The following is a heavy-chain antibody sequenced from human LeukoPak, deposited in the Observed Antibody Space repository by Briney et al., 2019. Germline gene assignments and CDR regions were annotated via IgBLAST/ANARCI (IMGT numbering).Heavy chain of an antibody. CDR2: LYDDGTT. D-gene: IGHD2-2*01. Sequence: AGGSLRLSCEVSGFTVSRHSMSWVRQAPGKGLDWVSVLYDDGTTHYADSVKGRFTISRDTSQNILYLEMNSLRADDTAVYYCARELLYHYYEYWGQGTLVTVSA. V-gene: IGHV3-53*01. J-gene: IGHJ4*02. CDR3: ARELLYHYYEY. CDR1: GFTVSRHS.